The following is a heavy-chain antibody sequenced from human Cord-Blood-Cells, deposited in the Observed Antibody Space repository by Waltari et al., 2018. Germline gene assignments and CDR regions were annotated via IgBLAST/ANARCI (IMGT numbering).Heavy chain of an antibody. Sequence: QVQLVQSGAEVKKPGASVKVSCKASGYTFTGYYMHWVRQAPGQGLEWMGWINPNSGGTNYAQKFQGRVTMTRDTSISTAYMGLRRLRSDDTAVYYCARVATFVENSNWFDPWGQGTLVTVSS. CDR2: INPNSGGT. D-gene: IGHD3-3*02. CDR1: GYTFTGYY. CDR3: ARVATFVENSNWFDP. J-gene: IGHJ5*02. V-gene: IGHV1-2*02.